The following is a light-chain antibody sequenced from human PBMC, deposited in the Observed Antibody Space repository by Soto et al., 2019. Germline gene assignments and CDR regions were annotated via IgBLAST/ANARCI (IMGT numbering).Light chain of an antibody. CDR3: QQRSNWPHIYT. J-gene: IGKJ2*01. CDR2: DAS. V-gene: IGKV3-11*01. Sequence: EIVLTQSPATLSLSPGERATLSCRASQSVSSYLACYQQKPGKAPRLLIYDASNRATGIPARLSGSGSGTYFTLTIRSLEPEDFAVYYWQQRSNWPHIYTCGQGNKLELK. CDR1: QSVSSY.